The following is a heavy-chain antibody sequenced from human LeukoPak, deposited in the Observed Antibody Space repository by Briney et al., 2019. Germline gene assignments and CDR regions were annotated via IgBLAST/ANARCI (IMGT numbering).Heavy chain of an antibody. CDR1: GYTFTSYG. CDR3: ARGGVGSSRWTKFNWFDP. CDR2: ISAYNGNT. Sequence: ASVKVSCKASGYTFTSYGISWVRQAPGQGLEWMGWISAYNGNTNYAQKLQGRVTMTTDTSTSTAYMELRSLRSDDTAVYYCARGGVGSSRWTKFNWFDPWGQGTLVTVSS. V-gene: IGHV1-18*01. D-gene: IGHD6-13*01. J-gene: IGHJ5*02.